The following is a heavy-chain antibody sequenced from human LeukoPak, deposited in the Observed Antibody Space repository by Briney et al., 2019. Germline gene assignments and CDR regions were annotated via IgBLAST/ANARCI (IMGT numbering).Heavy chain of an antibody. J-gene: IGHJ4*02. V-gene: IGHV4-31*03. CDR3: ARGGNRFGGFYFDY. CDR1: ADSLSSGGHY. D-gene: IGHD3-10*01. CDR2: IHHSGRS. Sequence: PSETLSLTCTVSADSLSSGGHYWASIRQFPGKGLESIGFIHHSGRSRHNPSLKDRVAISVDTSRKQFALKLSSVTAADTAMYYCARGGNRFGGFYFDYWGQGIQVIVSS.